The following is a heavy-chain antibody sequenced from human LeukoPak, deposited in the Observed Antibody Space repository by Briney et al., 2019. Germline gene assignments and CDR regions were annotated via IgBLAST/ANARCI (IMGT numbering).Heavy chain of an antibody. J-gene: IGHJ3*02. Sequence: SETLSLTCTVSGGSISSYYWSWIRQPAGKGLEWIGRIYTSGSTNYNPSLKSRVTMSVDTSKNQFSLKLSSVTAADTAVYYCARCPYYYDSSGYCPHDDAFDIWGQGTMVTVSS. V-gene: IGHV4-4*07. CDR1: GGSISSYY. CDR2: IYTSGST. CDR3: ARCPYYYDSSGYCPHDDAFDI. D-gene: IGHD3-22*01.